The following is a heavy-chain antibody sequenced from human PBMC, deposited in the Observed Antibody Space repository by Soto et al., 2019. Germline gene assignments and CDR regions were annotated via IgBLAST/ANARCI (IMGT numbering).Heavy chain of an antibody. V-gene: IGHV1-18*01. CDR2: ISGYNGDT. Sequence: ASVKVSCKASGYTFTRYGISWVRQAPGQGLEWMGWISGYNGDTNYAQKFQDRVSMTIDTSTGTAYMELRRLTSDDTAIYYCAKNGQPPYYYYGLDVWG. D-gene: IGHD2-8*01. CDR3: AKNGQPPYYYYGLDV. CDR1: GYTFTRYG. J-gene: IGHJ6*02.